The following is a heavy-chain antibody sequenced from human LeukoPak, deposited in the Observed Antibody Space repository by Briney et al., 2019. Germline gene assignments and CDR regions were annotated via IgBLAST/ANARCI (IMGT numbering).Heavy chain of an antibody. D-gene: IGHD3-22*01. CDR2: IYTSGST. Sequence: SETLSLTCTVSGGSISSYYWSWIRQPAGKGLEWIGRIYTSGSTNYNPSLKSRVTMSVDTSKNQFSLKLSSVTAADTAVYYCARAPPNYYDSSGYYARAFDIWGQGTMVTVSS. CDR3: ARAPPNYYDSSGYYARAFDI. J-gene: IGHJ3*02. V-gene: IGHV4-4*07. CDR1: GGSISSYY.